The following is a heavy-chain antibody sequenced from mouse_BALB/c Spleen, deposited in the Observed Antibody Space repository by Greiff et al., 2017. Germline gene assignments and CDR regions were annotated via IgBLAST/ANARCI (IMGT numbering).Heavy chain of an antibody. CDR1: GYTFTSYW. CDR2: IAPGSGST. J-gene: IGHJ1*01. Sequence: DLVKPGASVKLSCKASGYTFTSYWINWIHQRPGQGLEWIGRIAPGSGSTYYNEMFKGKATLTVDTSSSTAYIQLSSLSSEDSAVYFCARGGYYYGSSYDWYFDVWGAGTTVTVSS. CDR3: ARGGYYYGSSYDWYFDV. D-gene: IGHD1-1*01. V-gene: IGHV1S41*01.